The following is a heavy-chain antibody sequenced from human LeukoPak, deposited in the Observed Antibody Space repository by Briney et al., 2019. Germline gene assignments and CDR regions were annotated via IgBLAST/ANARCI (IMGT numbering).Heavy chain of an antibody. Sequence: GGSLRLSCAASGFTFDDYVMHWVRQAPGKGLEWVSGISWNSGSIGYADSVKGRFTISRDNAKNSLYLQMNSLRAEDTALYYCAKDIRRYKYYFDYWGQGTLVTVSS. CDR1: GFTFDDYV. D-gene: IGHD3-16*02. V-gene: IGHV3-9*01. J-gene: IGHJ4*02. CDR2: ISWNSGSI. CDR3: AKDIRRYKYYFDY.